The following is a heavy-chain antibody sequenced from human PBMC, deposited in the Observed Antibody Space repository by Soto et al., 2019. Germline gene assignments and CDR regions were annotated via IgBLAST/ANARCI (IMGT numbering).Heavy chain of an antibody. D-gene: IGHD1-26*01. V-gene: IGHV3-30-3*01. Sequence: GGSLRLSCAASGCTFSSYAMHWVRQAPGKGLEWVAVISYDGSNKYYADSVKGRFTISRDNSKNTLYLQMNSLRAEDTAVYYCARGRLGPDSAHYYYGMDVWGQGTTVTVSS. J-gene: IGHJ6*02. CDR1: GCTFSSYA. CDR2: ISYDGSNK. CDR3: ARGRLGPDSAHYYYGMDV.